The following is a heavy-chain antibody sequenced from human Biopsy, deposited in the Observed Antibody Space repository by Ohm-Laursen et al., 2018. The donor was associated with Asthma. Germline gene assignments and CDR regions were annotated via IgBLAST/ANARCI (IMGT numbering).Heavy chain of an antibody. J-gene: IGHJ4*02. D-gene: IGHD4-17*01. CDR2: HDHEEGGT. CDR1: GYSLTDLS. Sequence: ASVKVSCKISGYSLTDLSMHWVRQAPGQGLEWMGGHDHEEGGTVNAWRFQGRVTMTEDTSTDTAYMELSSLSSDDTAVHYCASDFPKDYVRYNFQFWGQGTLVTVPS. CDR3: ASDFPKDYVRYNFQF. V-gene: IGHV1-24*01.